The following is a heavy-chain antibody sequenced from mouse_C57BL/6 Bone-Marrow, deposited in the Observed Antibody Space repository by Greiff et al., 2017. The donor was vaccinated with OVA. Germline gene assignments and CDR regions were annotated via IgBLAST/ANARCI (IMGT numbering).Heavy chain of an antibody. Sequence: VQLQQSGAELVRPGASVKLSCTASGFNIKDDYMHWVKQRPEQGLEWIGWIDPENGDTEYASKFQGKATITADTSSNTAYLQLSSLTSEDTAVYYCTNPSTMVTGYWGQGTTLTVSS. CDR1: GFNIKDDY. CDR2: IDPENGDT. V-gene: IGHV14-4*01. D-gene: IGHD2-2*01. CDR3: TNPSTMVTGY. J-gene: IGHJ2*01.